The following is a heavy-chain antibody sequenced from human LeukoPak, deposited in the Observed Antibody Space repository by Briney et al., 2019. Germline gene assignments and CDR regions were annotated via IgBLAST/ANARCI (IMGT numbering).Heavy chain of an antibody. CDR3: VRSKSGTYGWFDP. CDR2: IYYTGNT. V-gene: IGHV4-59*01. D-gene: IGHD3-3*01. J-gene: IGHJ5*02. CDR1: GCSISGYY. Sequence: PSETLCLTCTVSGCSISGYYWSWIRQPPGKGLEWVGVIYYTGNTNYNPSLKSRLTISVDTSKNQFSLKVSSVTAADTAVYYCVRSKSGTYGWFDPWGQGTLVTVSS.